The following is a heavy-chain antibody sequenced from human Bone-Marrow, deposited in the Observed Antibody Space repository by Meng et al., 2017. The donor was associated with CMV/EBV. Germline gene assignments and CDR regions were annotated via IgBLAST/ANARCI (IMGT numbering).Heavy chain of an antibody. CDR2: ISSSSTI. Sequence: GESLKISCAASGFTFSSYSMNWVRQAPGKGLEWVSYISSSSTIYYADSVKGRFTISRDNAKKSLYLQMNSLRAEDTAVYYCARDRLVGATSWWYFDYWGQGTLVTFSS. D-gene: IGHD1-26*01. V-gene: IGHV3-48*04. J-gene: IGHJ4*02. CDR1: GFTFSSYS. CDR3: ARDRLVGATSWWYFDY.